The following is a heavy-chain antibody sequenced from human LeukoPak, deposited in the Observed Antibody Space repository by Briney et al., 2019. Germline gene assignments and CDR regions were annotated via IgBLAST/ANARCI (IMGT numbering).Heavy chain of an antibody. Sequence: SVKVSCKASGGTFSSFAISWVRQAPGQGLEWMGGIIPIVGTANYAQKFQGRVTITADESTSTAYMELSSLRSEDTAVYYCARGFNSSDFPNYYYGMDGWGQGTTGTVS. V-gene: IGHV1-69*13. CDR1: GGTFSSFA. D-gene: IGHD6-25*01. CDR2: IIPIVGTA. CDR3: ARGFNSSDFPNYYYGMDG. J-gene: IGHJ6*02.